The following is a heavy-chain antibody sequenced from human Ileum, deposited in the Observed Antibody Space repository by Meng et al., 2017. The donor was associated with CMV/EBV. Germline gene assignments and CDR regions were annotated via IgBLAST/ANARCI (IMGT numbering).Heavy chain of an antibody. CDR1: GGSVSGHY. CDR2: MNPSGVT. D-gene: IGHD2-15*01. J-gene: IGHJ4*02. CDR3: ARELGYCSGGNCYGGTFDY. V-gene: IGHV4-34*02. Sequence: QVQRQQWGAGLLRPSEALSFTCAVYGGSVSGHYWSWIRQTPGKGLEWIGEMNPSGVTIYNPSLKGRVTISVDTSKNQFSLKLTSVTAADTALYYCARELGYCSGGNCYGGTFDYWGQGTLVTVSS.